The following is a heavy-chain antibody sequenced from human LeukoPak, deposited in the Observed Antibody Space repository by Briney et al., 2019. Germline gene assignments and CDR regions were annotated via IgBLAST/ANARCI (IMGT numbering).Heavy chain of an antibody. Sequence: SGTLSLTCTVAGGSISSYYWSWIRQPAGKGLEWIGRIYTSGSTNYNPSLKSRVTMSVDTSKNQFSLKLSSVTAADTAVYYCASLHDYGDYYFDYWGQGTLVTVSS. CDR1: GGSISSYY. J-gene: IGHJ4*02. CDR3: ASLHDYGDYYFDY. D-gene: IGHD4-17*01. CDR2: IYTSGST. V-gene: IGHV4-4*07.